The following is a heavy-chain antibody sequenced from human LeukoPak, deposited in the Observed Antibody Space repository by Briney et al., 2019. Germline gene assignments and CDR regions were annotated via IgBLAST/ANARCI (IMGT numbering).Heavy chain of an antibody. V-gene: IGHV4-59*12. CDR2: IYYSGST. Sequence: PSETLSLTCTVSGGSISSYYWSWIRQPPGKGLEWIGYIYYSGSTNYNPSLKSRVTISVDTSKNQFSLKLSSVTAADTAVYYCASSGNLMVRGVTFDYWGQGTLVTVSS. CDR1: GGSISSYY. D-gene: IGHD3-10*01. J-gene: IGHJ4*02. CDR3: ASSGNLMVRGVTFDY.